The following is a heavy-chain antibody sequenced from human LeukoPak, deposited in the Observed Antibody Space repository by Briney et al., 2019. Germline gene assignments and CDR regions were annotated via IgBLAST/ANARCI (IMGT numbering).Heavy chain of an antibody. Sequence: SETLSLTCTVSGGSISSYYWSWIRQPPGKGLEWIGYIYYSGSTNYNPSLKSRVTISVDTSKNQFSLKLSSVTAADTAVYYCARGRTYYYDSYFDYWGQGTLVTASS. CDR2: IYYSGST. D-gene: IGHD3-22*01. CDR1: GGSISSYY. V-gene: IGHV4-59*01. J-gene: IGHJ4*02. CDR3: ARGRTYYYDSYFDY.